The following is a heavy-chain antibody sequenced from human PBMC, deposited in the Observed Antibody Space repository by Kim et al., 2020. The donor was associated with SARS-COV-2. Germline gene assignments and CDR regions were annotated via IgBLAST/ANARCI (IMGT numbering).Heavy chain of an antibody. CDR2: IKSKGGTA. CDR3: SHDADSYFTFHF. J-gene: IGHJ4*02. V-gene: IGHV3-15*01. Sequence: GGSLRLSCTVSGLPFIDAWMTWVRQAPGKGLEWVARIKSKGGTADYAAPVKGRFIISRDDSTNTQYLQMNSLTTEDTAIYYCSHDADSYFTFHFWGQGAL. D-gene: IGHD3-10*01. CDR1: GLPFIDAW.